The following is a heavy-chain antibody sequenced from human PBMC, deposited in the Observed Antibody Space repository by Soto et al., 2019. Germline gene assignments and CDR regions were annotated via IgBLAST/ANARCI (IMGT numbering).Heavy chain of an antibody. J-gene: IGHJ4*02. CDR1: GFTADDYA. Sequence: EVQLVESGGGLVPPGRSLRLSCVASGFTADDYAMHWVRQAPGKGLEWVSGISSNSDTIDYADSVKGRFTISRDNAKNSLFLQMNSLRPEDTALYYCAKDMKWGGMTTIHYFDSWGQGTLVTVSS. D-gene: IGHD4-17*01. CDR2: ISSNSDTI. CDR3: AKDMKWGGMTTIHYFDS. V-gene: IGHV3-9*02.